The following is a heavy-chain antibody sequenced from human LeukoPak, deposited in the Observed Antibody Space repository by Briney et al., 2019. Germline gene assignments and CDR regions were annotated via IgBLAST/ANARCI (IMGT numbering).Heavy chain of an antibody. CDR2: INHSGST. V-gene: IGHV4-34*01. CDR3: ARGRMRRWLDY. D-gene: IGHD4-23*01. J-gene: IGHJ4*02. CDR1: GGSFSGYY. Sequence: SETLSLTRAVYGGSFSGYYWSWIRQPPGKGLEWIGEINHSGSTNYNPSLKSRVTISVDTSKNQFSLKLSSVTAADTAVYYCARGRMRRWLDYWGQGTGHRLL.